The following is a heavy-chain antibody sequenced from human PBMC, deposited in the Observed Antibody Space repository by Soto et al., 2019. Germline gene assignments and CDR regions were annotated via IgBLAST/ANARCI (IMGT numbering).Heavy chain of an antibody. CDR3: ASHYDIPYYYYGMDV. CDR1: GYSFTSYW. CDR2: IYPGDSDT. V-gene: IGHV5-51*01. Sequence: PGESLKISCKGSGYSFTSYWIGWVRQMPGKGLEWMGIIYPGDSDTRYSPSFQGQVTISADKSISTAYLQWSSLKASDTAMYYCASHYDIPYYYYGMDVWGQGTTVTVSS. J-gene: IGHJ6*02. D-gene: IGHD3-9*01.